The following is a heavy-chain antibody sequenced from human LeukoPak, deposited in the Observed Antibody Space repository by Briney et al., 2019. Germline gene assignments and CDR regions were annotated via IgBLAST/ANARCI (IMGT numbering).Heavy chain of an antibody. CDR1: GGSISSSSYY. D-gene: IGHD3-16*01. V-gene: IGHV4-39*07. Sequence: PSETLSLTCTVSGGSISSSSYYWGWIRQPPGKGLEWIGSIYYSGSTYYNPSLKSRVTISVDTSKNQFSLKLSSVTAADTAVYYCARVLPATMLIHYYYYMDVWGKGTTVTVSS. CDR2: IYYSGST. CDR3: ARVLPATMLIHYYYYMDV. J-gene: IGHJ6*03.